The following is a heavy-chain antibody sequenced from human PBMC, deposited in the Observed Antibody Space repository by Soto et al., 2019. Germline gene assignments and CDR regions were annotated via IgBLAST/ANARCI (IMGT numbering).Heavy chain of an antibody. D-gene: IGHD1-1*01. J-gene: IGHJ6*02. Sequence: GESLKISCKGSGYSFTSYWIGWVRQMPGKGLEWMGITYPGDSDTRYSPSFQGQVTISADKSISTAYLQWSSLKASDTAMYYCAILGVGPTTRRYYYYGMDVWGQGTTVTVSS. CDR1: GYSFTSYW. V-gene: IGHV5-51*01. CDR2: TYPGDSDT. CDR3: AILGVGPTTRRYYYYGMDV.